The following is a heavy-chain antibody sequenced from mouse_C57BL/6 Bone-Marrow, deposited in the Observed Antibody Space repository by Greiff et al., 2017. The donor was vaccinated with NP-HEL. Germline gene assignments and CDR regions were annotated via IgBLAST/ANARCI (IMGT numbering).Heavy chain of an antibody. CDR2: ISSGSSTI. CDR3: ARRELTGTLWYFDV. J-gene: IGHJ1*03. Sequence: DVQLVESGGGLVKPGGSLKLSCAASGFTFSDYGMHWVRQAPEKGLEWVAYISSGSSTIYYADPVKGRFTISRDNAKNTLFLQMTSLRSEDTAMYYCARRELTGTLWYFDVWGTGTTVTVSS. CDR1: GFTFSDYG. D-gene: IGHD4-1*01. V-gene: IGHV5-17*01.